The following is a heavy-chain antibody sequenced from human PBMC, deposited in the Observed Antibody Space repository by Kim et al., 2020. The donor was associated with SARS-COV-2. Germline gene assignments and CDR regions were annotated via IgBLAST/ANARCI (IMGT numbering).Heavy chain of an antibody. CDR3: ARPFQFHYFDY. V-gene: IGHV4-39*01. J-gene: IGHJ4*02. Sequence: SETLSLTCTVSGGSISSSSYYWGWIRQPPGKGLEWIGSIYYSGSTYYNPSLKSRVTISVDTSKNQFSLKLSSVTAADTAVYYCARPFQFHYFDYWGQGTL. CDR2: IYYSGST. CDR1: GGSISSSSYY.